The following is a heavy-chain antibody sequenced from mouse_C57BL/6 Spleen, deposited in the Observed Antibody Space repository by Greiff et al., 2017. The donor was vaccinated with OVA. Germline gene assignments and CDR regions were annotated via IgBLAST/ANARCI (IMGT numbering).Heavy chain of an antibody. CDR1: GYSFTGYY. V-gene: IGHV1-42*01. Sequence: EVQLQQSGPELVKPGASVKISCKASGYSFTGYYMNWVKQSPEKSLEWIGEINPSTGGTTYNQKFKAKATLTVDKSSSTAYMQLKSLTSEDSAVYYCATKYDYDAMDYWGQGTSVTVSS. CDR2: INPSTGGT. CDR3: ATKYDYDAMDY. J-gene: IGHJ4*01. D-gene: IGHD5-1-1*01.